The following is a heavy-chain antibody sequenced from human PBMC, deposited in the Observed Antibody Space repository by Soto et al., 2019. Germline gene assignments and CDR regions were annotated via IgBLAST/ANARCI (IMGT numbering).Heavy chain of an antibody. J-gene: IGHJ6*02. CDR1: GYTFTSYA. Sequence: SLKLSCKASGYTFTSYAIHWVRQAPGQRLEWMGWINAGNGNTKYSQKFQGRVTITRDTSASTAYMELSSLRSEDTAVYYCAIYWNYKIDYYGMDVWAQGTTVTVSS. D-gene: IGHD1-7*01. V-gene: IGHV1-3*01. CDR3: AIYWNYKIDYYGMDV. CDR2: INAGNGNT.